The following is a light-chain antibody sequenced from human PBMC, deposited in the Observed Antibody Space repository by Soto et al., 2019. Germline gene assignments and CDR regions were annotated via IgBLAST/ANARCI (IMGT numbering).Light chain of an antibody. CDR3: QQRSNWPPIT. CDR2: GAS. J-gene: IGKJ5*01. V-gene: IGKV3-15*01. Sequence: EIVMTQSPATLSVSPGEGATLSCRASQSVSSNLAWYQQKPGQAPRLLIYGASTRATGIPARFSGSGSGTEFTLTISSLEPEDFAVYYCQQRSNWPPITFGQGTRLEI. CDR1: QSVSSN.